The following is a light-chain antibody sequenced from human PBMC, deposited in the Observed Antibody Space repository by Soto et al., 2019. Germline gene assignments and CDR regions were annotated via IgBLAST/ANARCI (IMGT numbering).Light chain of an antibody. V-gene: IGKV3-15*01. CDR2: GAS. CDR1: QGVSSN. J-gene: IGKJ3*01. CDR3: QQYNNWPRT. Sequence: LMTQSPVTLSVSPGERATLSCRASQGVSSNLAWYQQKPGQAPRLLIYGASTRAAGIPARFSGSGSGTEFPLTISSLQYEDFAVYYCQQYNNWPRTFGPGTKVDIK.